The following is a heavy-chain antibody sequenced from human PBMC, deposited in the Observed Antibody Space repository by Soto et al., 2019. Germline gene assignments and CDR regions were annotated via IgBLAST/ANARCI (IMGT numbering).Heavy chain of an antibody. CDR2: IYWDDDK. J-gene: IGHJ5*02. V-gene: IGHV2-5*02. D-gene: IGHD6-13*01. Sequence: QITLKESGPTLVKPTQTLTLTCTFSGFSLSTSGVGVGWIRQPPGKALEWLALIYWDDDKRYSPSLKSRLTITTDASKNLVVLTMTNMDPVDTATYYCAHRMTAALTLPWFWFDPWGQGALVTVSS. CDR1: GFSLSTSGVG. CDR3: AHRMTAALTLPWFWFDP.